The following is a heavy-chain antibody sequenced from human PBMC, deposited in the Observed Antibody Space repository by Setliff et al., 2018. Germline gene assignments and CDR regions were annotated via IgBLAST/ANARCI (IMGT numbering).Heavy chain of an antibody. D-gene: IGHD6-13*01. CDR1: GGSISSHY. J-gene: IGHJ4*02. CDR2: IHYSGSI. V-gene: IGHV4-59*11. Sequence: PSETLSLTCTVSGGSISSHYWSWIRQPPGKGLEWIGYIHYSGSINYNPSLKSRVTISVDTSKNQFSLKMTSMTAADTAVYYCARGGRISYRPSSSWYILDYWGQGTLVTVSS. CDR3: ARGGRISYRPSSSWYILDY.